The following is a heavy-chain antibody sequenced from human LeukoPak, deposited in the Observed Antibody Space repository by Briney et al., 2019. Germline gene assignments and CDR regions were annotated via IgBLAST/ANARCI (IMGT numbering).Heavy chain of an antibody. D-gene: IGHD2-8*01. V-gene: IGHV1-18*01. Sequence: ASVKVSCKASGYTFTSYGISWVRQAPGQGLEWMGWISAYNGNTNYAQKLQGRVTMTTDTSTSTAYMELRSLRSDDTAVYYCARVALMVYAIEVYYFDYWGQGTLVTVSS. CDR2: ISAYNGNT. CDR3: ARVALMVYAIEVYYFDY. J-gene: IGHJ4*02. CDR1: GYTFTSYG.